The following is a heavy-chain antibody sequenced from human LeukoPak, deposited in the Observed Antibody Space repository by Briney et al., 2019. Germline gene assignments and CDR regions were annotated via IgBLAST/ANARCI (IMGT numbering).Heavy chain of an antibody. J-gene: IGHJ6*03. Sequence: ASVKVSCKASGYTFTSYGISWVRQAPGQGLEWMGWISAYNGNTNCAQKLQGRVTMTTDTSTSTAYMELRSLRSDDTAVYYCARSPARYYNYYMDVWGKGTTVTVSS. V-gene: IGHV1-18*01. CDR2: ISAYNGNT. CDR1: GYTFTSYG. CDR3: ARSPARYYNYYMDV.